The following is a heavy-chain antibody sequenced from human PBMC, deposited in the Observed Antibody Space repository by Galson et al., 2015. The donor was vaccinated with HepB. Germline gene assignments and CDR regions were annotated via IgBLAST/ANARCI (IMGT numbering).Heavy chain of an antibody. Sequence: LTCTVSGYSISSGYYWGWIRQPPGKGLEWIGSIYHSGSTYYNPSLKSRVTISVDTSKNQFSLKLSSVTAADTAVYYCARARGDWGVDYWGQGTLVTVSS. D-gene: IGHD2-21*02. V-gene: IGHV4-38-2*02. CDR1: GYSISSGYY. CDR3: ARARGDWGVDY. CDR2: IYHSGST. J-gene: IGHJ4*02.